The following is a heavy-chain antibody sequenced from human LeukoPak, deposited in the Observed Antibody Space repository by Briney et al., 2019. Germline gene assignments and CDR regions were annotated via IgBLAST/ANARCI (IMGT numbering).Heavy chain of an antibody. Sequence: PGRSLRLSCAASGFTFSSYGMHWVRQAPGKGLEWVAVISYDGGNKYYADSVKGRFTISRDNSKNTLYLQMNSLRAEDTAVYYCAKDASGAQLLRLYYYYGMDVWGQGTTVTVSS. V-gene: IGHV3-30*18. CDR3: AKDASGAQLLRLYYYYGMDV. D-gene: IGHD2-2*01. J-gene: IGHJ6*02. CDR1: GFTFSSYG. CDR2: ISYDGGNK.